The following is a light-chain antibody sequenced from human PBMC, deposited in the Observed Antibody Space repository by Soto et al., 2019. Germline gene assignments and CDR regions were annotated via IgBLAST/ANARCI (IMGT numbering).Light chain of an antibody. J-gene: IGKJ4*01. CDR2: DAS. Sequence: EVVLTQSPVTLSSSPGDRDTLSCRASQSVRSYLAWYQQKPGQAPRLLIFDASSRAAGIPTRFSGSGSGTDFTLTISSLGPEDFALYYCQQRSDWPSTFGGRTKVEIK. CDR3: QQRSDWPST. V-gene: IGKV3-11*01. CDR1: QSVRSY.